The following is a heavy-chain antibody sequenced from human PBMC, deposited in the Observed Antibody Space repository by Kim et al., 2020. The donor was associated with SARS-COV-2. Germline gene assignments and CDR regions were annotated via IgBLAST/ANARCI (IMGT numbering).Heavy chain of an antibody. V-gene: IGHV3-73*01. D-gene: IGHD2-2*01. Sequence: GGSLRLSCAAFGFTFSDSSMYWVRQASGKGLEWVGRIRSKANSYATAYDVSVKGRFIISRDDSKNTAYLQMNSLKTEDKAIYYCTRVPPYSNSCWAAFD. CDR3: TRVPPYSNSCWAAFD. CDR2: IRSKANSYAT. CDR1: GFTFSDSS. J-gene: IGHJ3*01.